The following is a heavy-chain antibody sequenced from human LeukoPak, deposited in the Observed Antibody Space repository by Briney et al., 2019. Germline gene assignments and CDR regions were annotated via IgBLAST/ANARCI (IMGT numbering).Heavy chain of an antibody. J-gene: IGHJ3*02. D-gene: IGHD6-13*01. CDR1: GYTFTSYY. Sequence: ASVKVSCKASGYTFTSYYMHWVRQAPGQGLEWMGWISAYNGNTNYAQKLQGRVTMTTDTSTSTAYMELRSLRSDDTAVYYCARDVLPGIAAASNAFDIWGQGTMVTVSS. CDR3: ARDVLPGIAAASNAFDI. V-gene: IGHV1-18*04. CDR2: ISAYNGNT.